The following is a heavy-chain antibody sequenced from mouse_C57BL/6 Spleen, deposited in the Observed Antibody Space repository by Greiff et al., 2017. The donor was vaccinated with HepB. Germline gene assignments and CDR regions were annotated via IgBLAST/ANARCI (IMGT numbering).Heavy chain of an antibody. Sequence: QVQLKQSGAELVKPGASVKLSCKASGYTFTSYWMHWVKQRPGQGLEWIGMIHPNSGSTNYNEKFKSKATLTVDKSSSTAYMQLSSLTSEDSAVYYCAREDYEGAMDYWGQGTSVTVSS. CDR2: IHPNSGST. CDR1: GYTFTSYW. J-gene: IGHJ4*01. CDR3: AREDYEGAMDY. D-gene: IGHD1-1*01. V-gene: IGHV1-64*01.